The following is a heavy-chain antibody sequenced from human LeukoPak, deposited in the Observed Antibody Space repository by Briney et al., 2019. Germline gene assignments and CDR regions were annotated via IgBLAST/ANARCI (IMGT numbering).Heavy chain of an antibody. D-gene: IGHD1-14*01. V-gene: IGHV4-59*01. CDR1: GFTFSSYA. Sequence: GSLRLSCAASGFTFSSYAMSWIRQPPGKGLEWIGYIYYSGSTNYNPSLKSRVTISVDTSKNQFSLKLSSVTAADTAVYYCARIPNQSKYSIGNYWGQGTLVTVSS. CDR3: ARIPNQSKYSIGNY. CDR2: IYYSGST. J-gene: IGHJ4*02.